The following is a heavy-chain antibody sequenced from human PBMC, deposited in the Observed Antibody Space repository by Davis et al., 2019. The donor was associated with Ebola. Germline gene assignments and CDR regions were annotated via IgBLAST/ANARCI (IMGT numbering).Heavy chain of an antibody. CDR3: ARRGSWSLFYFDY. J-gene: IGHJ4*02. CDR2: IQYDGTDK. D-gene: IGHD6-13*01. V-gene: IGHV3-30*02. Sequence: GESLKISCAASGFTFSSNWMHWVRQAPGKGLEWVSFIQYDGTDKYNADSVKGRFTISRDNSKNTLYLQMNNLRVEDTAVYYCARRGSWSLFYFDYWGQGLLVTVSS. CDR1: GFTFSSNW.